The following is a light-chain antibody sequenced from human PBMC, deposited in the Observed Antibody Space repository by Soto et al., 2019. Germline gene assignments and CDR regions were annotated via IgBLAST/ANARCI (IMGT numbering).Light chain of an antibody. CDR3: GTWDSTLSDPWV. CDR2: END. CDR1: SSNIGSDF. Sequence: QSVLTQPPSVSAAPGEKVTISCSGSSSNIGSDFVSWYQHLPGTAPKLLIYENDQRPSGIPYRFSGSKSGTSATLAITVLQPGDEADYYCGTWDSTLSDPWVFGGGTKLTVL. J-gene: IGLJ3*02. V-gene: IGLV1-51*01.